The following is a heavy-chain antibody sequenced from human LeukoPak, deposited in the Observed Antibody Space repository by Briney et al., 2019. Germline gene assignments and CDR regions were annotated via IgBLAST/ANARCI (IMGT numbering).Heavy chain of an antibody. J-gene: IGHJ4*02. Sequence: GGSLRLSCAASGFTFSSYGMHWVRQAPGKGLEWVAVIWYDGSNKYYADSVKGRFTISRDNSKNTLYLQMNSLRSDDTAVYYCARDLHNSVSGDWGQGTLVTVSS. V-gene: IGHV3-33*01. D-gene: IGHD1-20*01. CDR2: IWYDGSNK. CDR1: GFTFSSYG. CDR3: ARDLHNSVSGD.